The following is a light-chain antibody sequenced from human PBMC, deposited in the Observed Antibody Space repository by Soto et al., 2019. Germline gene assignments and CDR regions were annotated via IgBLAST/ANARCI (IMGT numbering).Light chain of an antibody. CDR2: YDD. CDR1: SSNIGRNY. Sequence: QSVLTQPPSASGTPGQRVTISCSGSSSNIGRNYVYWYQQLPGKPPRLLIYYDDLLPSGVSDRFSGSKSGTSASLAISGLQSEDEADYYCAAWDDSLNGFYVFGTGIKLTVL. V-gene: IGLV1-36*01. CDR3: AAWDDSLNGFYV. J-gene: IGLJ1*01.